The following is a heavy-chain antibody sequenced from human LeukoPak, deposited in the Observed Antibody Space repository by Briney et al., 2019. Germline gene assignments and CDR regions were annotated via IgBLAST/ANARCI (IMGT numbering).Heavy chain of an antibody. V-gene: IGHV1-2*02. CDR1: GYTFTGYY. CDR2: INPNSGGT. Sequence: GSSVKVSCKASGYTFTGYYMHWVRQAPGQGLEWMGWINPNSGGTNYAQKFQGRVTMTRDTSICTAYMELSSLRSDDTAVYYCATSGSSWPDYWGQGTLVTVSS. CDR3: ATSGSSWPDY. D-gene: IGHD6-13*01. J-gene: IGHJ4*02.